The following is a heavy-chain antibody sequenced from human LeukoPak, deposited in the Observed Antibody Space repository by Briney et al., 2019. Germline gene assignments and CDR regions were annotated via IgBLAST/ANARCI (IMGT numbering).Heavy chain of an antibody. J-gene: IGHJ4*02. CDR3: ATVGAGWFTINY. Sequence: SETLSLTCTVSGGSISSYYWSWIRQPAGKGLEWIGRIYTSGSINYNPSLKSRVTMSVDTSKNQFSLKLSSVTAADTAVYYCATVGAGWFTINYWGQGTLVTVSS. D-gene: IGHD6-19*01. CDR1: GGSISSYY. CDR2: IYTSGSI. V-gene: IGHV4-4*07.